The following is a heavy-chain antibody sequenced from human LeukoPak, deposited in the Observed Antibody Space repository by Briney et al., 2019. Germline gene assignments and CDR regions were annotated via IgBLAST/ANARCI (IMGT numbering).Heavy chain of an antibody. V-gene: IGHV3-30*02. CDR3: AKRGVGNYFDY. D-gene: IGHD3-10*01. Sequence: GGSLRLSCAASGFTFSIYGMHSGRQAPGKGLGWGAFILYEGINKYYADSVKGRFTISRDNYKNTLYLQMTSMRADDTAVYYCAKRGVGNYFDYGGQGTLVTVS. J-gene: IGHJ4*02. CDR2: ILYEGINK. CDR1: GFTFSIYG.